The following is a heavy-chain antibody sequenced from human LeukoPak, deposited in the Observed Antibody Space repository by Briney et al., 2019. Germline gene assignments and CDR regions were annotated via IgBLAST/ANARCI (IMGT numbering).Heavy chain of an antibody. D-gene: IGHD4-17*01. Sequence: SETLSLTCSVSGASISTSYWGWIRQPPGKGLEWMGYMHYSGVTNYKASLESRLTIWGDPSKNHFYLKLTSLTAADTAVYYCARLVSYGDLFDFWGQGSLVAVSS. CDR2: MHYSGVT. J-gene: IGHJ4*02. CDR1: GASISTSY. V-gene: IGHV4-59*08. CDR3: ARLVSYGDLFDF.